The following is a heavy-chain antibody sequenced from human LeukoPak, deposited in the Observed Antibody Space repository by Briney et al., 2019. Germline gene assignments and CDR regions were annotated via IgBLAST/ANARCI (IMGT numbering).Heavy chain of an antibody. CDR3: ARNTYYDFWSGYAFDY. J-gene: IGHJ4*02. D-gene: IGHD3-3*01. CDR2: IYTSGST. Sequence: PSETLSLTCTVSGGSISSYCWSWIRQPAGKGLEWIGRIYTSGSTNYNPSLKSRVTMSVDTSKNQFSLKLSSVTAADTAVYYCARNTYYDFWSGYAFDYWGQGTLVTVSS. V-gene: IGHV4-4*07. CDR1: GGSISSYC.